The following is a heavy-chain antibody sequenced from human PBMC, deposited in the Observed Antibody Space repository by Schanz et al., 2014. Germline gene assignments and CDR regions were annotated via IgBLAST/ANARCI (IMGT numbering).Heavy chain of an antibody. Sequence: QVHLVQSGAEVKKPGSSVKVSCKASGGTFGNFPINWVRQAPGQRPEWMGWINAGNGYTQYSQKFQARVTISRDTTASTAYMELSSLRSEDTAVYYCATREVRNSGSDYWGQGTLVTVSS. CDR1: GGTFGNFP. D-gene: IGHD1-26*01. V-gene: IGHV1-3*01. J-gene: IGHJ4*02. CDR3: ATREVRNSGSDY. CDR2: INAGNGYT.